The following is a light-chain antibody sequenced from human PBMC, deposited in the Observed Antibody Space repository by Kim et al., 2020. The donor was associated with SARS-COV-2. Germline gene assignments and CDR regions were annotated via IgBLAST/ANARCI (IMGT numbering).Light chain of an antibody. CDR3: QVWDSSSDHVV. J-gene: IGLJ2*01. CDR1: NIGSKS. Sequence: PGKKARSNGGGNNIGSKSVHWDQEKPGQAPVLVIYYDSDRPSGIPERFSGSNSGNTATLTISRVEAGDEADYYCQVWDSSSDHVVFGGGTQVTVL. CDR2: YDS. V-gene: IGLV3-21*04.